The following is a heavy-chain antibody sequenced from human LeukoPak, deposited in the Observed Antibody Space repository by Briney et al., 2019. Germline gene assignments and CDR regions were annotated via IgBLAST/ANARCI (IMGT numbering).Heavy chain of an antibody. J-gene: IGHJ4*02. V-gene: IGHV3-48*04. Sequence: GGSLRLSCAASGFTFSSYSMNWVRQAPGKGLEWVSYISSSSSTIYYADSVKGRFTISRDNAKNSLYLQMNSLRAEDTGVYYCVRADFGSSGYPFFDFWGQGTLVIVSS. CDR1: GFTFSSYS. CDR3: VRADFGSSGYPFFDF. D-gene: IGHD3-22*01. CDR2: ISSSSSTI.